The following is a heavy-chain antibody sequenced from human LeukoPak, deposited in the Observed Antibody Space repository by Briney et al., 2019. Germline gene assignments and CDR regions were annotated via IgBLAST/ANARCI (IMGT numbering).Heavy chain of an antibody. V-gene: IGHV4-39*01. D-gene: IGHD6-6*01. CDR2: IYYGGST. CDR3: ARHSLEQLVSWFDP. CDR1: GGSISSSSYY. Sequence: PSETLSLTCTVSGGSISSSSYYWGWIRQPPGKGLEWIGSIYYGGSTYYNPSLKSRVTISVDTSKNQFSLKLSSVTAADTAVYYCARHSLEQLVSWFDPWGQGTLVTVSS. J-gene: IGHJ5*02.